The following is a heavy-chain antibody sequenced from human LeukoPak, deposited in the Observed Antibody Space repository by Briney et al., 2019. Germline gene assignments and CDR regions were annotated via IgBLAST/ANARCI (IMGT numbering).Heavy chain of an antibody. Sequence: GGSLRLSCAASGFTLSSYAMHWVRQAPGKGLEWVAVISYDGSNKYYADSVKGRFTISRDNSKNTVYLQMNSLRAEDTAVYYCAREVPPRWLDYWGQGTLVTVSS. CDR3: AREVPPRWLDY. J-gene: IGHJ4*02. CDR2: ISYDGSNK. CDR1: GFTLSSYA. V-gene: IGHV3-30-3*01. D-gene: IGHD3-9*01.